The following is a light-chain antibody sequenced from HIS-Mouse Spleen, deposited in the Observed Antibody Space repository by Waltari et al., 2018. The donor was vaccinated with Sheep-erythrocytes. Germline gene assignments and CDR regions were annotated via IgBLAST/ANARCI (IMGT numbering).Light chain of an antibody. CDR1: QGIRND. CDR2: AAS. Sequence: AIQMTQSPSSLSASVGDRVTITCRASQGIRNDLGVYQQKTRKAPKRLIYAASRLQSGVPSRFSGSGSGTDFTLTISSLQPEDFATYYCVQDYNYPWTFGQGTKVEIK. CDR3: VQDYNYPWT. J-gene: IGKJ1*01. V-gene: IGKV1-6*01.